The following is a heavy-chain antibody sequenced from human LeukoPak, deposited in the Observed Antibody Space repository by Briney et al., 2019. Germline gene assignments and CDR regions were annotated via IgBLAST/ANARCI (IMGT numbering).Heavy chain of an antibody. Sequence: ASVKASCKASGYTFTSYAINWVRQAPGQGLEWMGWISAYNGNTNYAQKLQGRVTMTTDTSTSTAYMELRNLRSDDTAVYYCARMGWNYVAYFDYWGQGTLFTVSS. CDR3: ARMGWNYVAYFDY. D-gene: IGHD1-7*01. J-gene: IGHJ4*02. CDR1: GYTFTSYA. V-gene: IGHV1-18*01. CDR2: ISAYNGNT.